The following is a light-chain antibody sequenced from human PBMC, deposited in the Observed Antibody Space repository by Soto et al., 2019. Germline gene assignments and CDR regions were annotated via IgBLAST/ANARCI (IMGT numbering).Light chain of an antibody. Sequence: QSVLTQPPSVSGAPGQRVTISCTGSSSNIGPDYDVHWYQQLPGTAPKLLIYGDSNRPSGVPDRFSGSRSGTSASLAITGLQDEDEAAYYCQSWDSSLSASVFGSGTKVTVL. CDR2: GDS. J-gene: IGLJ1*01. CDR1: SSNIGPDYD. CDR3: QSWDSSLSASV. V-gene: IGLV1-40*01.